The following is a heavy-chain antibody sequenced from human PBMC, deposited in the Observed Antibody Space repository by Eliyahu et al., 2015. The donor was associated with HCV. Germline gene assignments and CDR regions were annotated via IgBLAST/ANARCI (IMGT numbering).Heavy chain of an antibody. Sequence: QVQLKESGPGPVKPSETLSLTCSVSGDSITTDXYWVWIRQPPGKGPEWIGSIFPRGNAYYHPSLKSRVTISIDTSKNQFSLKLKSVTAADTAIYYCARAHIAEAGIIDYWGQGTLVPVSS. V-gene: IGHV4-38-2*02. D-gene: IGHD6-19*01. CDR1: GDSITTDXY. CDR2: IFPRGNA. CDR3: ARAHIAEAGIIDY. J-gene: IGHJ4*02.